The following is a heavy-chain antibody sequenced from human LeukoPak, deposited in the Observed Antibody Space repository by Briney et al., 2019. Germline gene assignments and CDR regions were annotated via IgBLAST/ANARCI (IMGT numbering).Heavy chain of an antibody. D-gene: IGHD3-10*01. CDR3: ARDNSLGERGVIIGY. Sequence: PGGSLRLSCAASGFTFNSYGMHWVRQAPGKGLEWVSALWSDGSSKYYADSVKGRFTISRDNSKNTLFPQMNSLRAEDTAVYYCARDNSLGERGVIIGYWGQGTLVTVSS. CDR2: LWSDGSSK. J-gene: IGHJ4*02. V-gene: IGHV3-33*01. CDR1: GFTFNSYG.